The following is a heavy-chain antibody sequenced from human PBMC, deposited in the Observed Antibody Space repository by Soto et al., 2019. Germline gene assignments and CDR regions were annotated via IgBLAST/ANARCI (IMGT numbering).Heavy chain of an antibody. J-gene: IGHJ5*02. CDR1: GGSVSSGSYY. CDR3: ARDRFRGRYCSGGSCYSSGFDP. Sequence: SETLSLTCTVSGGSVSSGSYYWSWIRQPPGKGLEWIGYIYYSGSTNYNPSLKSRVTISVDTSKNQFSLKLSSVTAADTAVYYCARDRFRGRYCSGGSCYSSGFDPWGQGTLVTVSS. D-gene: IGHD2-15*01. V-gene: IGHV4-61*01. CDR2: IYYSGST.